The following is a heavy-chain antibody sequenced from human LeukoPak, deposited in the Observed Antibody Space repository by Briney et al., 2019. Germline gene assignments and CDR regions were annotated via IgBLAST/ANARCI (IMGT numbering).Heavy chain of an antibody. D-gene: IGHD3-10*01. V-gene: IGHV4-31*03. CDR3: ARDGRDYYASGSSILSITKNAFDI. CDR1: GGSISSGGYY. Sequence: PSETLSLTCTVSGGSISSGGYYWSWIRQHPGKGLEWIGYIYYSGSTYYNPSLKSRVSISVDTSKNQFSLKLSSVTAADTAVYYCARDGRDYYASGSSILSITKNAFDIWGQGTMVTVSS. J-gene: IGHJ3*02. CDR2: IYYSGST.